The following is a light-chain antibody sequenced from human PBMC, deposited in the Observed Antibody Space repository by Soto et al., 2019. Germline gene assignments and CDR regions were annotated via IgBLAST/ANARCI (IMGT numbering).Light chain of an antibody. V-gene: IGLV2-14*01. Sequence: QSALTQPASVSGSPGQSITISCTGSSSDVGVYKYVSWYQQHPGKAPRLMIYEVSNRPSGVSNRFSGSKSGNTASLTSSGRQAEDEADYYCSSYANSSRLVFGGGTKLTVL. J-gene: IGLJ3*02. CDR2: EVS. CDR3: SSYANSSRLV. CDR1: SSDVGVYKY.